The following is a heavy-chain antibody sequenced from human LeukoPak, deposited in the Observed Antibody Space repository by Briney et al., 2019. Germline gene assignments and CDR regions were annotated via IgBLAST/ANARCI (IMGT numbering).Heavy chain of an antibody. CDR1: GYTFTDYY. D-gene: IGHD6-19*01. J-gene: IGHJ1*01. CDR3: ARGGWYPESFQH. CDR2: INPNSGGT. V-gene: IGHV1-2*02. Sequence: ASVKVSCKASGYTFTDYYLHWVRQAPGQGLEWMGWINPNSGGTNYAQKFQGKVTMTRDTSISTAYMELGRLRSDDTAVYYCARGGWYPESFQHWGQGALVTVSS.